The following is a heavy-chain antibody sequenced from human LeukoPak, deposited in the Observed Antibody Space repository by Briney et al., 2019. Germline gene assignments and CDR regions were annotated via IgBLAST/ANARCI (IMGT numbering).Heavy chain of an antibody. CDR3: ARAPAVLRPPDY. CDR2: IYSGGGT. CDR1: GFTVSSNY. D-gene: IGHD2-2*01. V-gene: IGHV3-66*01. J-gene: IGHJ4*02. Sequence: PGGSLRLSCAASGFTVSSNYMSWVRQAPGKGLEWVSVIYSGGGTYYVDSVKGRFTISRDNSKNTVYLQMNSLRAEDTAVYYCARAPAVLRPPDYWGQGTLVTVSS.